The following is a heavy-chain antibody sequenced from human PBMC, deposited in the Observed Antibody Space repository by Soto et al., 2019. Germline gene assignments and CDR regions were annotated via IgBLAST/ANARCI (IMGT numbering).Heavy chain of an antibody. J-gene: IGHJ6*04. V-gene: IGHV1-18*01. CDR3: ARGGYYDSSGARNYYFYGMNV. CDR2: ISPYDGYT. Sequence: ASVKVSCKASGYTFTSYGINWVRQAPGQGLEWLGWISPYDGYTHYAQILQGRVSMTTDTSTKTAYMELRSLRSDDTAMYYCARGGYYDSSGARNYYFYGMNVWGKGTTVTVSS. D-gene: IGHD3-22*01. CDR1: GYTFTSYG.